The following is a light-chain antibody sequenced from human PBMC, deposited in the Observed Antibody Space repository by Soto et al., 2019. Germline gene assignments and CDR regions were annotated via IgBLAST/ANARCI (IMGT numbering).Light chain of an antibody. Sequence: QSALTQPASVSGSPGQSITISCTGTSSDVGGYNYVSWYQQHRGKAPKLMIYDVSNRPSGVSNRFSGSKSGNTASLTISGLQAEDEADYYCSSYTSSSIPWVFGGGTKLTVL. CDR2: DVS. CDR3: SSYTSSSIPWV. CDR1: SSDVGGYNY. V-gene: IGLV2-14*01. J-gene: IGLJ3*02.